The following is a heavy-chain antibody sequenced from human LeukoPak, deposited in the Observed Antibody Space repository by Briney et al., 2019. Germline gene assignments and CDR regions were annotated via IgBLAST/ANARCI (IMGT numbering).Heavy chain of an antibody. CDR2: INHSGST. Sequence: SETLSLTCAVYGGSFSGYYWSWIRQPPGKGLEWIGEINHSGSTNYNPSLKSRVTISVDTSKNQFSLKLSSVTAAGTAVYYCARGPWLGYFDYWGQGTLVTVSS. CDR3: ARGPWLGYFDY. J-gene: IGHJ4*02. CDR1: GGSFSGYY. D-gene: IGHD6-19*01. V-gene: IGHV4-34*01.